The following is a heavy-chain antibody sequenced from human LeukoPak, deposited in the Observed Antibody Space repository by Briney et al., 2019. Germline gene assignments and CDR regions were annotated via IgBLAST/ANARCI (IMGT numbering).Heavy chain of an antibody. D-gene: IGHD6-19*01. CDR3: ARDQRYSSGWYDY. V-gene: IGHV4-34*01. J-gene: IGHJ4*02. Sequence: PSETLSLTCAVYGGSFSGYYWSWIRQPPGKGLEWIGEINHSGSTNYNSSLKSRVTISVDTSKNQFSLKLSSVTAADTAVYYCARDQRYSSGWYDYWGQGTLVTVSS. CDR2: INHSGST. CDR1: GGSFSGYY.